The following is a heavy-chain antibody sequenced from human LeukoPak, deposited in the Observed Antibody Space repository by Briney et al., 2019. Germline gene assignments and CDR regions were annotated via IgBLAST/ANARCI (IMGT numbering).Heavy chain of an antibody. CDR1: GGSISSYY. D-gene: IGHD1-26*01. CDR2: IYYSGST. CDR3: ARIRWEPLFDY. J-gene: IGHJ4*02. V-gene: IGHV4-59*01. Sequence: PSETLSLTCTVSGGSISSYYWSWLRQPPGRGLEWIGYIYYSGSTNYNPSLKSRVTISVDTSKNQFSLKLSSVTAADTAVYYCARIRWEPLFDYWGQGTLVTVSS.